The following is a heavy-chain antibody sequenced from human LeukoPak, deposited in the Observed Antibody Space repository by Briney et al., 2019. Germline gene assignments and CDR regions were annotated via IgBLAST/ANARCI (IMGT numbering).Heavy chain of an antibody. CDR2: INHSGST. D-gene: IGHD6-13*01. J-gene: IGHJ4*02. CDR1: GGSFSGYY. CDR3: ARSVDSSSWYPFDY. V-gene: IGHV4-34*01. Sequence: PSETLSLTCAVYGGSFSGYYWSWIRQPPGKGLEWIGEINHSGSTNYNPSLKSRVTTSVDTSKNQFSLKLSSVTAADTAVYYCARSVDSSSWYPFDYWGQGTLVTVSS.